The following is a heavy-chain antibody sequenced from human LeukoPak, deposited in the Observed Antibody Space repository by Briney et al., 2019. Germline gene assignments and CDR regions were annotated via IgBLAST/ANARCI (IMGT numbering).Heavy chain of an antibody. D-gene: IGHD6-6*01. Sequence: ASVKVSCKASGYTFTGYYMHWVRQAPGQGLEWMGWINPNSGGTNYAQKFQGRVTMTRDTSISTAYMELSRLRSDDTAVYYCARVFEYSSSSGGDYWGQGTLVTVSS. V-gene: IGHV1-2*02. CDR2: INPNSGGT. CDR1: GYTFTGYY. CDR3: ARVFEYSSSSGGDY. J-gene: IGHJ4*02.